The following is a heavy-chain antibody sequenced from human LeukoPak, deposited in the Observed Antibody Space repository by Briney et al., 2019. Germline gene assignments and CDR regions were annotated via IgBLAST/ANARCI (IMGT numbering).Heavy chain of an antibody. D-gene: IGHD2-2*01. CDR2: INPSGGST. J-gene: IGHJ4*02. Sequence: ASVKVSCKASGYTFTTYYIRWVRQAPGQGLEWMGIINPSGGSTSYAQKFQGRVTMTRDTSTSTVYMELSSLRSEDTAVYYCARARGYCSSTSCVFDYWGQGTLVTVSS. CDR3: ARARGYCSSTSCVFDY. V-gene: IGHV1-46*01. CDR1: GYTFTTYY.